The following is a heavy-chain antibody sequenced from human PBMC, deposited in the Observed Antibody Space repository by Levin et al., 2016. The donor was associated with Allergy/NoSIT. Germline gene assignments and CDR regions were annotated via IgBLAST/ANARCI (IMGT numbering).Heavy chain of an antibody. Sequence: WVRQAPGQGLEWMGRINPNSGGTNYAQKFQGRVTMTRDTSISTAHMELSRLRSDDTAVYYCARGAGIGVVVPAAIPELDYWGQGTLVTVSS. CDR3: ARGAGIGVVVPAAIPELDY. D-gene: IGHD2-2*02. V-gene: IGHV1-2*06. CDR2: INPNSGGT. J-gene: IGHJ4*02.